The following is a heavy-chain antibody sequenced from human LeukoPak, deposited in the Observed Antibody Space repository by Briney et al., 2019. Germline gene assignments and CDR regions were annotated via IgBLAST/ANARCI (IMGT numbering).Heavy chain of an antibody. D-gene: IGHD1-26*01. CDR2: ISGSGSNV. Sequence: PGGSLRLSCVSSGFTFSNYEMNWVRQAPGKGLEWVSYISGSGSNVYFADSVRGRFTISRDNAKNSLYLQMNSLRAEDTAVYYCARRAYSGSYYWFDYWGQGTLVTVSS. CDR1: GFTFSNYE. V-gene: IGHV3-48*03. CDR3: ARRAYSGSYYWFDY. J-gene: IGHJ4*02.